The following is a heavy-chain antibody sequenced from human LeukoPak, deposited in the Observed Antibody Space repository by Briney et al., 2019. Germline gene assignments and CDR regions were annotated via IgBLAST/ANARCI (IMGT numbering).Heavy chain of an antibody. Sequence: SETLSLTCTVSGGSISSYYWSWIRQPPGKGLEWIGCIYYSGSTNYNPSLKSRVTISVDTSKNQFSLKLSSVTAADTAVYYCVRDSDGVVVAASGFDPWGQGTLVTVSS. V-gene: IGHV4-59*01. D-gene: IGHD2-15*01. CDR3: VRDSDGVVVAASGFDP. J-gene: IGHJ5*02. CDR1: GGSISSYY. CDR2: IYYSGST.